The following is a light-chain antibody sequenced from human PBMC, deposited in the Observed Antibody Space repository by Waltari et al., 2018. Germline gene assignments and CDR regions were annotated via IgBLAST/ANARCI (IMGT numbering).Light chain of an antibody. CDR1: ISHVGGYDY. CDR3: SSYAGSNTVV. Sequence: QSALTQPPSASGSPGQSVTISCSGTISHVGGYDYVAWYQQDPGKAPKVMIYEVNKRPSGVPDRFSGSKSGSTASLTVSGLQADDEAAYYCSSYAGSNTVVFGGGTKLTVL. J-gene: IGLJ2*01. CDR2: EVN. V-gene: IGLV2-8*01.